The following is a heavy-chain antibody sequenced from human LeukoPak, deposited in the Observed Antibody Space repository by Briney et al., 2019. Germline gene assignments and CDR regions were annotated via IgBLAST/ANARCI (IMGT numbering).Heavy chain of an antibody. CDR2: IYYSGST. D-gene: IGHD3-10*01. CDR1: GGSISSYY. CDR3: ARLFGGSGSRSYYYYYGMDV. J-gene: IGHJ6*02. Sequence: SETLSLTCTVSGGSISSYYWSWIRQPPGKGLGWIGYIYYSGSTNYNPSLKSRVTISVDTSKNQFSLKLSSVTAADTAVYYCARLFGGSGSRSYYYYYGMDVWGQGTTVTVSS. V-gene: IGHV4-59*08.